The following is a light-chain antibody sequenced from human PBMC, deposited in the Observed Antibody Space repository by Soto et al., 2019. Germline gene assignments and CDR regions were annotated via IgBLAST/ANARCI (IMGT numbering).Light chain of an antibody. CDR3: QQYNRKSLLT. CDR1: QSITSW. V-gene: IGKV1-5*03. CDR2: KAS. J-gene: IGKJ4*01. Sequence: DIQMTQSPSTLSASVGDRVTITCRASQSITSWLAWYQQKPGKAPKLLIYKASSLENGLPSRFSGSGSGTEFTLTISSLQTDDFATYYCQQYNRKSLLTFGGGTKVDIK.